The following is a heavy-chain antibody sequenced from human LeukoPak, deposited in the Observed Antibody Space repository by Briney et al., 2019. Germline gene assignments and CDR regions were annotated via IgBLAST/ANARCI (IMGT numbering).Heavy chain of an antibody. D-gene: IGHD3-22*01. CDR2: ISSSSSTI. J-gene: IGHJ6*03. V-gene: IGHV3-48*01. CDR3: ARYYDSSGYGLSYYYYMDV. CDR1: GFTFSSYS. Sequence: GGSLRLSCAASGFTFSSYSMNWVRQAPGKGLEWVSYISSSSSTIYYADSVKGRFTISRDNAKNSLYLQMNSLRAEDTAVYYCARYYDSSGYGLSYYYYMDVWGKGTTVTVSS.